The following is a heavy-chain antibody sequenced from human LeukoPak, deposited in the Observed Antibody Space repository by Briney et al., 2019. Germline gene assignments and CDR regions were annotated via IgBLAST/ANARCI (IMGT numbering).Heavy chain of an antibody. V-gene: IGHV4-39*07. D-gene: IGHD3-9*01. CDR1: GGSISSSSYY. CDR3: ARSDYDILTGPPDY. J-gene: IGHJ4*02. Sequence: SETLSLTCTVSGGSISSSSYYWGWMRQPPGKGLEWIGSIYYSGSTYYNPSLKSRVTISVDTSKNQFSLKLSSVTAADTAVYYCARSDYDILTGPPDYWGQGTLVTASS. CDR2: IYYSGST.